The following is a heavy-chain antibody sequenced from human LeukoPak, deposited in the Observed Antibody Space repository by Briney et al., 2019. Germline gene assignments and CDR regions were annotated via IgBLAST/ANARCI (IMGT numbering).Heavy chain of an antibody. Sequence: GGSLRLSCAASSSYAMSWVRQAPGKGLEWVSAITSSGYNTYYADSVKGRFTISRDNSKNTLYLQLNGLRVEDTAVYYCAKDLSYGLDVWGQGTTVTVSS. CDR1: SSYA. CDR3: AKDLSYGLDV. V-gene: IGHV3-23*01. J-gene: IGHJ6*02. CDR2: ITSSGYNT. D-gene: IGHD2/OR15-2a*01.